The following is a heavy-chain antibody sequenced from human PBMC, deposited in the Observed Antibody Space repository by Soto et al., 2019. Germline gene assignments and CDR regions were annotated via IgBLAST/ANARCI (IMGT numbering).Heavy chain of an antibody. J-gene: IGHJ6*02. CDR3: AKDTLVRRVTNSYYSGMDV. V-gene: IGHV3-23*01. Sequence: PGGSLRLSCVGSGLTFSSYAMSWVRQAPGKGLEWVSAISGSGDSTYYADSVKGRFTISRDNSKNTLYLQMNRLRVEDTAVYYCAKDTLVRRVTNSYYSGMDVWGQGTTVTVSS. D-gene: IGHD3-10*01. CDR1: GLTFSSYA. CDR2: ISGSGDST.